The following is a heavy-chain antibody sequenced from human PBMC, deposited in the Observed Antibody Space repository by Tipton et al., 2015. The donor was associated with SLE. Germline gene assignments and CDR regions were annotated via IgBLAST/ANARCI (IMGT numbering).Heavy chain of an antibody. V-gene: IGHV1-58*02. CDR3: AADLVAGTRYWYFDL. J-gene: IGHJ2*01. CDR1: GFTFTSSA. CDR2: IVVGSGNT. D-gene: IGHD6-19*01. Sequence: QSGAEVKKPGTSVKFSCKASGFTFTSSAMQWVRQARGQRLEWIGWIVVGSGNTNYAQKFQERVTITRDMSTSTAYMELSSLRSEATAVYYCAADLVAGTRYWYFDLWGRGTLVTVSS.